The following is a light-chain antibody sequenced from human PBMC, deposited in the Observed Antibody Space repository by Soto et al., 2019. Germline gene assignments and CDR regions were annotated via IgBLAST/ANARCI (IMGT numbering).Light chain of an antibody. CDR2: GAS. J-gene: IGKJ4*01. CDR3: QQYYDSAPLI. CDR1: RNINRK. V-gene: IGKV3-15*01. Sequence: EIVMTQSPATLSVSPGERATLSCRASRNINRKLAWYQQKPGQAPRLLISGASTRATGIPARFSGSGSGTEFTLTISSLQSEDFAVYYCQQYYDSAPLIFGGGTKVEIK.